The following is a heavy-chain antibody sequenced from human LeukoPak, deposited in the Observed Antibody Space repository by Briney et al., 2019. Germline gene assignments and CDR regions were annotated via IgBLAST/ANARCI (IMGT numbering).Heavy chain of an antibody. CDR1: GFTFGDYA. V-gene: IGHV3-49*04. D-gene: IGHD3-10*01. CDR2: IRSRAYGGTT. Sequence: GGSLRLSCTASGFTFGDYAMSWVRQAPGKGLEWLGFIRSRAYGGTTAYAVSVKVRFTISRDDSKSIAYLQMNSLKTEDTAVYYCTRGSSYYGSGSYLYFDYWGQGTLGTVSS. CDR3: TRGSSYYGSGSYLYFDY. J-gene: IGHJ4*02.